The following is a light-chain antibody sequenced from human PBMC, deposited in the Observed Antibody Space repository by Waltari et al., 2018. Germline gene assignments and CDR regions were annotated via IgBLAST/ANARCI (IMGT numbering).Light chain of an antibody. CDR3: QQYKSSPYT. CDR1: QFICGW. CDR2: KTS. V-gene: IGKV1-5*03. J-gene: IGKJ2*01. Sequence: DIRMTQSPPPLSASVGDRVTIICRASQFICGWVAWYQHKPGKAPNLLIYKTSNLQSGVSSRFSGSGSGTDFTLTISSLQPDDFATYYCQQYKSSPYTFGQGTKLEIK.